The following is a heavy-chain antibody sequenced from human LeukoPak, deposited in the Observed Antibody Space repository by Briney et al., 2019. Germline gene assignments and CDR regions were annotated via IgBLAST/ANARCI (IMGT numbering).Heavy chain of an antibody. D-gene: IGHD1-26*01. CDR2: INPNSGGT. J-gene: IGHJ6*03. CDR1: GYTFTGYY. V-gene: IGHV1-2*02. Sequence: GASVKVSCKASGYTFTGYYMHWVRQAPGQGLEWMGWINPNSGGTNYAQKFQGRVTMTRDTSISTAYMELSRLRSGDTAVYYCARHGLVWSGSYYEDYYYYYMDVWGKGTTVTVSS. CDR3: ARHGLVWSGSYYEDYYYYYMDV.